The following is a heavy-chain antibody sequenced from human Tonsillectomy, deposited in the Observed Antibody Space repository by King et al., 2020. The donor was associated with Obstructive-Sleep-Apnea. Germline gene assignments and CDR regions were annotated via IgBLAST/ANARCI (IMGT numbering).Heavy chain of an antibody. CDR3: ARVRFGELYGMDV. CDR2: IYYSGST. V-gene: IGHV4-31*03. Sequence: QLQESGPGLVKPSQTLSLTCTVSGGSISSGGYYWSWIRQHPGKGLEWIGYIYYSGSTYYNPSLKSRVTISVDTSKNQFPLKRSSVTAAATAVYYCARVRFGELYGMDVWGQGTTVTVSS. CDR1: GGSISSGGYY. D-gene: IGHD3-10*01. J-gene: IGHJ6*02.